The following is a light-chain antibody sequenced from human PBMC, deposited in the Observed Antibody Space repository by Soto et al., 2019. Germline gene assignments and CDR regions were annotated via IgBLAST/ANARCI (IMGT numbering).Light chain of an antibody. CDR3: TSYTTANTLV. J-gene: IGLJ2*01. CDR1: SRDIGAYNY. Sequence: QSVLTQPASVSGSPGQSITISCTGTSRDIGAYNYVSWFQQYPGKAPKCMIYDVSNRPSGVSNRLSGSKSGNTASLTISGLQAEVEDVYYCTSYTTANTLVLGGGTKLTVL. CDR2: DVS. V-gene: IGLV2-14*01.